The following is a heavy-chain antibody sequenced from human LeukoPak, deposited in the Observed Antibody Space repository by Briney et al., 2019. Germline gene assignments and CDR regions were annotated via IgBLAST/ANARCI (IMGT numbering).Heavy chain of an antibody. CDR1: GDSSNIYY. V-gene: IGHV4-34*01. J-gene: IGHJ4*01. CDR2: INHTGST. Sequence: SETLSLTCAVYGDSSNIYYWSWTRQSPGKGLEWIAEINHTGSTDYNPSLKSRVTISVDTSKNQFSLKLASVTAADTAVYYCASGRELELPWQWGHGTLVTVSS. D-gene: IGHD1-7*01. CDR3: ASGRELELPWQ.